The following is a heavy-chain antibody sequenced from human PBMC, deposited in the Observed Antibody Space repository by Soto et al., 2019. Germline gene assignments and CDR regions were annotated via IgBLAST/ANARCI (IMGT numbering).Heavy chain of an antibody. CDR2: INSDGSST. CDR1: GFTFSSYW. V-gene: IGHV3-74*01. CDR3: ERVPSGGYAFSLDDY. D-gene: IGHD5-12*01. J-gene: IGHJ4*02. Sequence: EVQLVESGGGLVQPGGSLRLSCAASGFTFSSYWMHWVRQAPGKGLVWVSRINSDGSSTTYADSVKGRFTISRDNAKNTLYLQMNRLRGEDTAVYYCERVPSGGYAFSLDDYWGQGTLVTVSS.